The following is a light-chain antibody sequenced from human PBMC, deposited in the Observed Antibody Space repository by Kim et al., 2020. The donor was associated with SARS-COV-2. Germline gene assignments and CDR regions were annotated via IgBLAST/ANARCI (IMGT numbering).Light chain of an antibody. CDR3: QQYESSWWT. Sequence: EIVLTQSPGTLSLSPGERATLSCRASQSVSRSYLAWYQQKPGQAPRLLIYGASSRATGIPDRFSGSGSGTDFTLTISRLEPEDFAVYYCQQYESSWWTFGLGTKVDIK. CDR2: GAS. J-gene: IGKJ1*01. V-gene: IGKV3-20*01. CDR1: QSVSRSY.